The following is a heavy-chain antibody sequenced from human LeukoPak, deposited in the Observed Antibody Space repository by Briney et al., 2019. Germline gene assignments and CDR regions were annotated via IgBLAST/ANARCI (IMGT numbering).Heavy chain of an antibody. CDR3: ASSQRAPDWFDP. J-gene: IGHJ5*02. D-gene: IGHD1-14*01. V-gene: IGHV4-39*01. Sequence: SETLSLTCTVSGGSISSSSYYWGWIRQPPGKGLEWIGSIYYSGSTYYNPSLKSRVTISVDTSKNPFSLKLSSVTAADTAVYYCASSQRAPDWFDPWGRGTLVTVSS. CDR1: GGSISSSSYY. CDR2: IYYSGST.